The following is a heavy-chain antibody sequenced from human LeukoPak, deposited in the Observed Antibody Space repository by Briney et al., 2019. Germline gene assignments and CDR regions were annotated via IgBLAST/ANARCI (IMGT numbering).Heavy chain of an antibody. J-gene: IGHJ6*02. CDR2: IKQDGSEK. D-gene: IGHD3-22*01. CDR3: ARGPKSSGYYSSVRAVWDYYYGMDV. CDR1: GFTFSSYW. Sequence: GGSLRLSCAASGFTFSSYWMSWVRQAPGKGLEWVANIKQDGSEKYYVDSVKGRFTISRDNAKNSLYLQMNSLRAEDTAVYYCARGPKSSGYYSSVRAVWDYYYGMDVWGQGTTVTVSS. V-gene: IGHV3-7*01.